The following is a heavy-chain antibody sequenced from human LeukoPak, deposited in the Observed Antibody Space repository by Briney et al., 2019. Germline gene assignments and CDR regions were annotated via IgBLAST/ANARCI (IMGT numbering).Heavy chain of an antibody. V-gene: IGHV4-30-4*08. CDR1: GGSISSGDYY. CDR3: ARDGGVVPAAPYTAYFDY. Sequence: SETLSLTCTVSGGSISSGDYYWSWIRQPPGKGLEWIGYIYYSGSTYYNPSLKSRVTISVDTSKNQFSLKLSSVTAADTAVYYCARDGGVVPAAPYTAYFDYWGQGTLVTVSS. CDR2: IYYSGST. D-gene: IGHD2-2*01. J-gene: IGHJ4*02.